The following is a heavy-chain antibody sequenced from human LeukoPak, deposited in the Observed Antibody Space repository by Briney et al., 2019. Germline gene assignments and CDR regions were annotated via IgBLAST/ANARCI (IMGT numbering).Heavy chain of an antibody. CDR3: AREIGVTHERAFDI. D-gene: IGHD3-16*01. V-gene: IGHV1-2*02. J-gene: IGHJ3*02. Sequence: ASVKVSCKASGYTFTGYYMHWVRQAPGQGLEWMGWINPNSGGTNYAQKFQGRVTMTRDTSISTAYMELSRLRSDDTAVYYCAREIGVTHERAFDIWGQGTMVTVSS. CDR1: GYTFTGYY. CDR2: INPNSGGT.